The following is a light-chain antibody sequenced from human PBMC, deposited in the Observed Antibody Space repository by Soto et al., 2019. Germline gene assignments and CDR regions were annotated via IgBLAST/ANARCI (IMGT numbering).Light chain of an antibody. CDR3: QQLETYPLT. Sequence: ALQVTQSPSSLSASVGDTVTITCRASQGISSAFAWYQQKPGKVPRLLIYDVFNLQSGVPSRFSGSGSGTDFTLTISRLQPEDFATYYCQQLETYPLTFGQGTRLEVK. V-gene: IGKV1-13*02. J-gene: IGKJ5*01. CDR1: QGISSA. CDR2: DVF.